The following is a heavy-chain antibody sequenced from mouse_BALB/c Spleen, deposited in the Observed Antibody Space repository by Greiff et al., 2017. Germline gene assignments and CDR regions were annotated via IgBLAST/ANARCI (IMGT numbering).Heavy chain of an antibody. CDR3: ARSSRAPYYAMAY. D-gene: IGHD1-1*01. CDR1: GFTFSGFG. J-gene: IGHJ4*01. V-gene: IGHV5-17*02. Sequence: EVQLVESGGGLVQPGGSRKLSCAASGFTFSGFGMHWVRQAPENGLEWVAYISSGSSTIYYADTVKGRFTISRDNPKNTLFLQMTSLRSADTAMYYCARSSRAPYYAMAYWGQGTSVTVSS. CDR2: ISSGSSTI.